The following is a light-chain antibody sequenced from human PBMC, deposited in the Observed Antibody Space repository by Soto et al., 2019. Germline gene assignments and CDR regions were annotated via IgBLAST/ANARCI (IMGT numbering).Light chain of an antibody. V-gene: IGKV3-15*01. CDR1: QSVSSN. Sequence: IVMTQSPATLSVSPGERATLSCRASQSVSSNLAWYQQKPGQAPRLLIYGASTRATGIPARFSGSGSGTEFTLTISSLQSEDFAVYYCQQYINWPRTFGQGTKVDIK. CDR3: QQYINWPRT. CDR2: GAS. J-gene: IGKJ1*01.